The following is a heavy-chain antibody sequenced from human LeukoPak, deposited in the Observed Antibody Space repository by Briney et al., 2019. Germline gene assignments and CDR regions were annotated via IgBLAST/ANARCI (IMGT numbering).Heavy chain of an antibody. CDR1: GGSINSHY. D-gene: IGHD5-18*01. Sequence: SETVSLTCTVCGGSINSHYGTCIRHRGGRCLEWMGRIWRSGGLWLSGGTNYNPSLTRRITMPVVTSKNQFSLRLSSLTAAATAVYSCARDSPDGYTHGHYSYNIDVWGKGTTVTVSS. J-gene: IGHJ6*03. CDR3: ARDSPDGYTHGHYSYNIDV. CDR2: IWRSGGLWLSGGT. V-gene: IGHV4-4*07.